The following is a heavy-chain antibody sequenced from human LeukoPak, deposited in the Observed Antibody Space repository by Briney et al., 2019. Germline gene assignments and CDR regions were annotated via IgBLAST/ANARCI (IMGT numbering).Heavy chain of an antibody. CDR1: GITFSNSW. D-gene: IGHD5-12*01. CDR3: ARDRGFTSFDF. CDR2: INQDGSQK. V-gene: IGHV3-7*01. J-gene: IGHJ4*02. Sequence: PGGSLRLSCVASGITFSNSWMHWIRQAPGKGLEWVGNINQDGSQKYYVDSVKGRFTISRDTAKSSVDLEMNSLRAEDTAVYFCARDRGFTSFDFWGQGILVTASS.